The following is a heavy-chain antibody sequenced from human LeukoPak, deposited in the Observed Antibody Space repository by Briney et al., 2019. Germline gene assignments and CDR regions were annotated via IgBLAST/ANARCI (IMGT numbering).Heavy chain of an antibody. V-gene: IGHV4-39*01. J-gene: IGHJ4*02. CDR2: IYYSGST. CDR3: ARQYTGVDY. D-gene: IGHD2-2*02. CDR1: GGSISSSSYY. Sequence: SETLSLTCTVSGGSISSSSYYWGWIRQPPGKGLEWIRSIYYSGSTYYNPSLKSRVTISVDTSKSQFSLRLSSVTAADTAVYYCARQYTGVDYWGQGTLVTVSS.